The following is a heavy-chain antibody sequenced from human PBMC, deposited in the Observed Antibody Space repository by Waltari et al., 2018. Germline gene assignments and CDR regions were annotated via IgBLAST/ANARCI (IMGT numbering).Heavy chain of an antibody. J-gene: IGHJ4*02. Sequence: QVQLQESGPGLVKPSETLSLTCTVSGGSISSYYWSWIRQPAGKGLEWIGYIYYSGSTYYNPTLKSRVTISVDTSKNQFSLKLSSVTAADTAVYYCARVQVRGVTEGRYYFDYWGQGTLVTVSS. V-gene: IGHV4-59*06. CDR1: GGSISSYY. CDR3: ARVQVRGVTEGRYYFDY. CDR2: IYYSGST. D-gene: IGHD3-10*01.